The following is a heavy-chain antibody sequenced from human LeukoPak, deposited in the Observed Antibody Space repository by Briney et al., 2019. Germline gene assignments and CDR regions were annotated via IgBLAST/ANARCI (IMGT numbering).Heavy chain of an antibody. CDR1: GGSISSYY. Sequence: PSETLSLTCTVSGGSISSYYWSWIRQPAGKGLEWIGRINTSGSTNYNPSLKSRVTISVDKSKNQFSLKLSSVTAADTAVYYCARGGGQQLVGGYYYYYYMDVWGKGTTVTVSS. V-gene: IGHV4-4*07. D-gene: IGHD6-13*01. CDR3: ARGGGQQLVGGYYYYYYMDV. J-gene: IGHJ6*03. CDR2: INTSGST.